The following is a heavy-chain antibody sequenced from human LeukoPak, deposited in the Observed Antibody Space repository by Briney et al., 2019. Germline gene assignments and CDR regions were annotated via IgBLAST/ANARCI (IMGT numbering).Heavy chain of an antibody. J-gene: IGHJ5*02. V-gene: IGHV4-4*07. CDR1: GGSISSYY. D-gene: IGHD2-2*01. CDR2: IYTSGST. CDR3: ARDIGVVPAARRFDP. Sequence: SETLSLTCTVSGGSISSYYWSWIRQPAGKGLEWIGRIYTSGSTNYNPSLKSRVTMSVDTSKNQFSLKLSSVTAADTAVYYCARDIGVVPAARRFDPWGQGTLATVSS.